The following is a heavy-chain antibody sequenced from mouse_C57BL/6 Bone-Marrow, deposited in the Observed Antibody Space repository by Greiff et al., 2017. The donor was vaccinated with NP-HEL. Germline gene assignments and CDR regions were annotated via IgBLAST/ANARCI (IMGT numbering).Heavy chain of an antibody. CDR1: GFTFSDYG. V-gene: IGHV5-17*01. J-gene: IGHJ3*01. CDR2: ISSGSSTI. Sequence: EVQVVESGGGLVKPGGSLKLSCAASGFTFSDYGMHWVRQAPEKGLEWVAYISSGSSTINYADTVKGRFTISRDNAKNTLFLQMTSLRSEDTAMYYCAKGYGYPFAYWGQGTMVTVSA. D-gene: IGHD2-2*01. CDR3: AKGYGYPFAY.